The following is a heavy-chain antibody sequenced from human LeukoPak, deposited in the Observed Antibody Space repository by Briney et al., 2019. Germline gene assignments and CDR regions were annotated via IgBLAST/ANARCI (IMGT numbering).Heavy chain of an antibody. J-gene: IGHJ6*03. CDR3: ASNPPRYCSSISSYKCYYYYYMDV. Sequence: GSVKVSCKASGYTFTRYYTHWVRQAPGQGGEWMGWINPNSGGTNYAQKFQGRVTMTRDTSISTAYMELSRLRSDDTAVYYCASNPPRYCSSISSYKCYYYYYMDVWGKGTTVTVSS. CDR1: GYTFTRYY. CDR2: INPNSGGT. D-gene: IGHD2-2*02. V-gene: IGHV1-2*02.